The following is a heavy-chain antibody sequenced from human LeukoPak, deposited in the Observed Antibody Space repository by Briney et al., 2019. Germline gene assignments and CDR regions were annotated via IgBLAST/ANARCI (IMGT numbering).Heavy chain of an antibody. J-gene: IGHJ5*02. CDR1: GFTFSSYA. CDR2: ISGSGGST. CDR3: ARAATCYRCVGWFDP. V-gene: IGHV3-23*01. D-gene: IGHD2-2*02. Sequence: GGSLRLSCAASGFTFSSYAMSWVRQAPGKGLEWVSAISGSGGSTYYADSVKGRFTISRDNSKNTLYLQMNSLRAEDTAVYYCARAATCYRCVGWFDPWGQGTLVTVSS.